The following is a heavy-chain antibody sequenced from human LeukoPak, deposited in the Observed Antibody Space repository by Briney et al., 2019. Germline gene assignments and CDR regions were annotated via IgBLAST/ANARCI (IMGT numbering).Heavy chain of an antibody. J-gene: IGHJ4*02. D-gene: IGHD4-17*01. CDR1: GGTFSSYA. Sequence: ASVKVSCKASGGTFSSYAINWVRQAPGQGLEWMGWINPNSGGTNYAQKFQGRVTMTEDTSTDTAYMELSSLRSEDTAVYYCATSGDYGRGDYWGQGTLVTVSS. CDR3: ATSGDYGRGDY. CDR2: INPNSGGT. V-gene: IGHV1-8*02.